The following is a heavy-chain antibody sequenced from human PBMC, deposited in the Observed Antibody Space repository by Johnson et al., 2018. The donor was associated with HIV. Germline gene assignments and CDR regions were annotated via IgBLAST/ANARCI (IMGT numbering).Heavy chain of an antibody. J-gene: IGHJ3*02. CDR2: IYSGGST. D-gene: IGHD5-24*01. CDR1: GFTVSSNY. Sequence: VQLVESGGGLIQPGGSLRLSCAASGFTVSSNYMSWVRQAPGKGLEWVSVIYSGGSTYYADSVKGRFTISRANSKNTLYLQMNSLRAEDTAVYYCARACRDGYTCDVFDIWGQGTMVTVSS. CDR3: ARACRDGYTCDVFDI. V-gene: IGHV3-66*01.